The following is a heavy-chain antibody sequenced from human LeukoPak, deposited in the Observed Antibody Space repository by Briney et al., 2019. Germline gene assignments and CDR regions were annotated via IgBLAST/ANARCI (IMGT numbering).Heavy chain of an antibody. D-gene: IGHD4-17*01. CDR3: ATRPTYGDYVV. Sequence: GASVKVSCKASGGTFSSYPISWVRQAPGQGLEWMGGINPIFATANYAQKFQGRVTITADESTSTAYMELSSLRSEDTAVYYCATRPTYGDYVVWGQGTLVTVSS. CDR2: INPIFATA. V-gene: IGHV1-69*13. J-gene: IGHJ4*02. CDR1: GGTFSSYP.